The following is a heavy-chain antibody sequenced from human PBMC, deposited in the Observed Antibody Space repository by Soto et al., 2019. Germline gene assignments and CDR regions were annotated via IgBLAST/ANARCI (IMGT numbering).Heavy chain of an antibody. D-gene: IGHD2-2*01. CDR1: GFDLSSYS. CDR3: ARDCSSYSCSVWAY. Sequence: GGSLRLSCSASGFDLSSYSMTCVRHAPGKGLEWVSGITASGEKLYYSDSVKGRFTVSRDNSKNTLYLQMHSLRADDTAVYYCARDCSSYSCSVWAYWGQGTLVTVSS. CDR2: ITASGEKL. J-gene: IGHJ4*02. V-gene: IGHV3-23*01.